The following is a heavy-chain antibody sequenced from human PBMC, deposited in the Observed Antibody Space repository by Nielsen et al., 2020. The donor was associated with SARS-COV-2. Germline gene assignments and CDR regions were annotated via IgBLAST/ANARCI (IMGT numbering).Heavy chain of an antibody. J-gene: IGHJ4*02. CDR2: ISSNSRYI. CDR3: SGSGGGTGAPADY. CDR1: GFNFNTYS. Sequence: GESLKISCAASGFNFNTYSMNWVRQAPGKGLEWVSSISSNSRYIYYADSMKGRFTISRDNAKNSLFLQMNSLRVEDTAFYYCSGSGGGTGAPADYWGQGTLVTVSS. D-gene: IGHD1-26*01. V-gene: IGHV3-21*06.